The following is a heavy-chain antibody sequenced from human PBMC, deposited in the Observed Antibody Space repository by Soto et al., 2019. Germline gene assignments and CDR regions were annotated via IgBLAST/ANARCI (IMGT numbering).Heavy chain of an antibody. CDR3: ARFTDYYDSSEDFNYYHYGMDV. Sequence: GASVKVSCKASGGTFSSYAISWVRQAPGQGLEWMGGIIPIFGTANYAQKFQGRVTITADESTSTAYMELSSLRSEDTAVYYCARFTDYYDSSEDFNYYHYGMDVWGRGSTVPVSS. V-gene: IGHV1-69*13. D-gene: IGHD3-22*01. J-gene: IGHJ6*02. CDR2: IIPIFGTA. CDR1: GGTFSSYA.